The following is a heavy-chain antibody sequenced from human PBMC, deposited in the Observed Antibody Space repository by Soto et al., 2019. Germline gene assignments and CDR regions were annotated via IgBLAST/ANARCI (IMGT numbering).Heavy chain of an antibody. Sequence: GSLRLSCAASGFTFSSYSMNWVRQAPGKGLEWVSSISSSSSYIYYADSVKGRFTISRDNAKNSLYLQMNSLRAEDTAVYYCARVSADYVFSYYYGMDVWGQGTTVTVSS. V-gene: IGHV3-21*01. CDR3: ARVSADYVFSYYYGMDV. CDR1: GFTFSSYS. CDR2: ISSSSSYI. J-gene: IGHJ6*02. D-gene: IGHD4-17*01.